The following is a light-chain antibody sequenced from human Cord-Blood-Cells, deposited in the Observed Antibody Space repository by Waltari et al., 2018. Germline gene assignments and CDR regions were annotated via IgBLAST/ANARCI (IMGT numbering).Light chain of an antibody. CDR2: EGC. V-gene: IGLV2-23*03. CDR1: SSYVGSYNL. CDR3: CSYAGSSTFVV. Sequence: QSALTPPASVSGSPGQSITTSCTGTSSYVGSYNLVSWYQQHPGKAPKLMIYEGCNRPSWVSNRFSGSKSGNTASLTISGLQAEDEADYYCCSYAGSSTFVVFGGGTKLTVL. J-gene: IGLJ2*01.